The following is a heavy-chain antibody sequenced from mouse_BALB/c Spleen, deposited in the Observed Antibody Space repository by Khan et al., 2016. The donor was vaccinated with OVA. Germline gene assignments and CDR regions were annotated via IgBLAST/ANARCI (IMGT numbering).Heavy chain of an antibody. J-gene: IGHJ2*01. CDR2: INPSTGYT. CDR1: GYTFTSYW. D-gene: IGHD2-13*01. Sequence: VQLQESGAELAKPGASVKMSCKASGYTFTSYWMHWVKQRPGQGLEWIGYINPSTGYTEYNQKFKDKATLTADKFSSKAYMQLSSLTSEDSAGYYCARRDYYSFDYWGQGTTLTVAS. V-gene: IGHV1-7*01. CDR3: ARRDYYSFDY.